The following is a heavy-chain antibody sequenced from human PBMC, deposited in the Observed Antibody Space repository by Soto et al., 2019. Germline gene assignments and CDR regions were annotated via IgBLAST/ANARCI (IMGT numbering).Heavy chain of an antibody. J-gene: IGHJ3*02. CDR3: ARGPSKSGSYFGPDAFDI. D-gene: IGHD1-26*01. CDR1: GFTFSSYE. Sequence: GGSLRLSCAASGFTFSSYEMNWVRQAPGKXLEWVSYISSSGSTIYYADSVKGRFTISRDNAKNSLYLQMNSLRAEDTAVYYCARGPSKSGSYFGPDAFDIWGQGTMVTVSS. V-gene: IGHV3-48*03. CDR2: ISSSGSTI.